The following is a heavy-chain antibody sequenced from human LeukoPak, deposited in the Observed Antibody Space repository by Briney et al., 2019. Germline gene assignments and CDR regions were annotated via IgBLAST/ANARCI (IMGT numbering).Heavy chain of an antibody. CDR3: ARDIIAAADDDY. Sequence: GASVKVSCKASGGTFSSYAISWVRQAPGQGLEWMGGIIPIFGTANYAQKFQGRVTITADESTSTAYMGLSSLRSEDTAVYYCARDIIAAADDDYWGQGTLVTVSS. D-gene: IGHD6-13*01. V-gene: IGHV1-69*13. CDR2: IIPIFGTA. CDR1: GGTFSSYA. J-gene: IGHJ4*02.